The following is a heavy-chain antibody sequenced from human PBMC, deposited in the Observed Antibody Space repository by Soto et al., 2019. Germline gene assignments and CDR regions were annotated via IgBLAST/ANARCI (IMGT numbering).Heavy chain of an antibody. CDR2: IKSKSDGGTT. CDR1: GFTFSDAW. CDR3: TTDLWRRAVVVGPTGFFNL. J-gene: IGHJ5*02. V-gene: IGHV3-15*01. Sequence: GGSLILSCAASGFTFSDAWMSWFRQAPGKGLDWVGRIKSKSDGGTTEYAAPVRGRFTISRDDSKNTLYLQMNSLKTEDTAVYYCTTDLWRRAVVVGPTGFFNLCGQRTPVTVYS. D-gene: IGHD2-15*01.